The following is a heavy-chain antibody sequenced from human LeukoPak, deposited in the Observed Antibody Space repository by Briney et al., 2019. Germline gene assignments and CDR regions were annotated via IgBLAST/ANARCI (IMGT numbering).Heavy chain of an antibody. CDR3: ARSNHGCHDY. Sequence: GGSLRLSCAASGFTFSSYWMHWVRQAAGKGLVWVSRINNDGSSTPYADSVKGRFTISRDNAKNTLYLQMNSLRAEDTAVYYCARSNHGCHDYWGQGTLVTVSS. J-gene: IGHJ4*02. D-gene: IGHD4-11*01. CDR1: GFTFSSYW. V-gene: IGHV3-74*01. CDR2: INNDGSST.